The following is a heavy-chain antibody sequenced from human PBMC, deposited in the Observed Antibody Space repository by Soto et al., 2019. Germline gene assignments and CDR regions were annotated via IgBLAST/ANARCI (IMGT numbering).Heavy chain of an antibody. Sequence: PSQTLSLTCAISGDSVSSNSAAWNWIRQSPSRGLEWLGRTYYRSKWYNDYAVSVKSRITINPDTSKNQFSLQLNSVTPEDTAVYYCARDHGYSSSWYGYYYYYGMDVWGQGTTVTVSS. D-gene: IGHD6-13*01. CDR2: TYYRSKWYN. CDR1: GDSVSSNSAA. V-gene: IGHV6-1*01. CDR3: ARDHGYSSSWYGYYYYYGMDV. J-gene: IGHJ6*02.